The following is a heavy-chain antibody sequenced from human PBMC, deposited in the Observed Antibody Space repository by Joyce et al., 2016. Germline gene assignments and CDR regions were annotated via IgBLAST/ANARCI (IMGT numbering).Heavy chain of an antibody. V-gene: IGHV5-51*01. CDR3: ARHEGDYELGFDY. Sequence: EVQLVQSGAEVRKPGESLKISCQGSGYSFTNYGIGWVRQMPGKGLDWMGIIYPGDSDTRYSPSFQGQVTISSDKSIRTAYLQWTSLKASDTAMYYCARHEGDYELGFDYWGQGTLLTVSS. D-gene: IGHD4-17*01. CDR1: GYSFTNYG. J-gene: IGHJ4*02. CDR2: IYPGDSDT.